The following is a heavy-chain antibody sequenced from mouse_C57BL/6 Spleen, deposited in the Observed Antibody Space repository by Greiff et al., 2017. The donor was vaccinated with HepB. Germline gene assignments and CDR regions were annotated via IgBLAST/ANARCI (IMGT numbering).Heavy chain of an antibody. J-gene: IGHJ2*01. CDR1: GSTFSSYG. CDR3: ARQGDYDAGYYFDY. Sequence: VQLQQSGGDLVKPGGSLKLSCAASGSTFSSYGMSWVRQTPDKRLEWVATISSGGSYTYYPDSVKGRFTISRDNAKNTLYLQMSSLKSEDTAMYYCARQGDYDAGYYFDYWGQGTTLTVSS. D-gene: IGHD2-4*01. CDR2: ISSGGSYT. V-gene: IGHV5-6*01.